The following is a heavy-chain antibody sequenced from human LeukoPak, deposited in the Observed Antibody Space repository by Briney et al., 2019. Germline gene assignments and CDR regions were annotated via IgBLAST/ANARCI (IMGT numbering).Heavy chain of an antibody. CDR3: ARRITISGVGYYMDV. Sequence: GGSLRLSCAASAFSFSSYGMNGVRQAPGKGLEWISYISSSGNSKYYADSVKGRFTVSRDNVWKSLYLQMDSLRAEDTAVYYCARRITISGVGYYMDVWGKGTTVTVSS. CDR2: ISSSGNSK. CDR1: AFSFSSYG. D-gene: IGHD3-3*01. J-gene: IGHJ6*03. V-gene: IGHV3-48*01.